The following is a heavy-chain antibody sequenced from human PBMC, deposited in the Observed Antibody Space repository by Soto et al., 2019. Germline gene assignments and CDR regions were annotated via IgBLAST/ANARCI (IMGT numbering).Heavy chain of an antibody. D-gene: IGHD4-17*01. J-gene: IGHJ4*02. CDR1: GFSFSDYG. Sequence: QVQLVESGAGVVQPGRSLRLSCAASGFSFSDYGMHWVRQAPGKGLEWVAAIWYDGSHKYHADSVKDRFTISRDNSKNTLYLQRDSLRAGDTAVYYCARGATIERGERDFDYWGQGALVTVSS. V-gene: IGHV3-33*01. CDR3: ARGATIERGERDFDY. CDR2: IWYDGSHK.